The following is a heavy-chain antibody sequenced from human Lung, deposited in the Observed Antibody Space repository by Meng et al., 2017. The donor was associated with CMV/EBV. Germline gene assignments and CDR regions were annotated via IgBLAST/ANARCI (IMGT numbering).Heavy chain of an antibody. Sequence: QLKRSGHGLVKPSGTSSLTCAVSGGSISISTWWSWVRQPPGKGLEWIGEIYHSGGTNYNPSLRGRVTISLDKSKNQFSLTLRSVTAADTAVYYCARDPYATGWAGWGQGTLVTVSS. CDR3: ARDPYATGWAG. J-gene: IGHJ4*02. CDR1: GGSISISTW. D-gene: IGHD6-19*01. V-gene: IGHV4-4*02. CDR2: IYHSGGT.